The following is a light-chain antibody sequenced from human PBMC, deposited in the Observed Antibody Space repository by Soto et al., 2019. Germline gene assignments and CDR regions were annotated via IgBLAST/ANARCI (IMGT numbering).Light chain of an antibody. V-gene: IGKV2-29*03. J-gene: IGKJ5*01. Sequence: VLTPPPLSLSVAPGQPASISGKASQSLLHLTGETLLFWYLQKPGQSPQLLIYEVSTRVSGVPARFSGSGSGTDFTLDISRLETDDVGIYYCMHSTHLPPPFGQGTRLAI. CDR2: EVS. CDR3: MHSTHLPPP. CDR1: QSLLHLTGETL.